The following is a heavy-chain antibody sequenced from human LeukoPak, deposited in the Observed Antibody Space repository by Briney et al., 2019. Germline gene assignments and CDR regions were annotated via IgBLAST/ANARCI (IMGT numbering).Heavy chain of an antibody. J-gene: IGHJ4*02. D-gene: IGHD3-22*01. CDR3: ARLQPYYYDSSGYYLGRLTSYYFDY. CDR2: IYYSGST. V-gene: IGHV4-59*08. CDR1: GGSITSYY. Sequence: SETLSLTCTGSGGSITSYYWSWIRQPPGKGLEWIGYIYYSGSTNYNPSLKSRVTISVDTSKNQFSLKLSSVTAADTAVYYCARLQPYYYDSSGYYLGRLTSYYFDYWGQGTLVTVSS.